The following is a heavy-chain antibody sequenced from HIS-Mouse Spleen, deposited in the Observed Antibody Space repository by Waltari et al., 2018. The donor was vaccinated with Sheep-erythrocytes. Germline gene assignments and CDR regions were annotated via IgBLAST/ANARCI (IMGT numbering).Heavy chain of an antibody. CDR1: GGSISSGDYY. Sequence: QVQLQESGPGLVKPSQTLSLTCTVSGGSISSGDYYWSWIRQPPGKGLEWIGYNSSSGSTYYHPSLKSRVTISVDTSKNQFSLKLSSVTAADTAMYYCARTDYGDYFGWFDPWGQGTLVTVSS. D-gene: IGHD4-17*01. V-gene: IGHV4-30-4*01. CDR2: NSSSGST. J-gene: IGHJ5*02. CDR3: ARTDYGDYFGWFDP.